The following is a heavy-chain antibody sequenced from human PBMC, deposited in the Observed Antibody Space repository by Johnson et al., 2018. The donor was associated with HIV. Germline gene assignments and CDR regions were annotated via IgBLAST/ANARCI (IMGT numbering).Heavy chain of an antibody. Sequence: QMLLVESGGGVVPHGRSLRLSCAASGSNFSSYAMHWVRQAPGQGQEWVAVISYDGSNQYYAGSVKGRFTISRDTSKNTLYLQMNRLSAEDTAVYYCARDGGIGSTREDAFDIWGQGTMVIVSS. CDR1: GSNFSSYA. CDR3: ARDGGIGSTREDAFDI. V-gene: IGHV3-30-3*01. CDR2: ISYDGSNQ. D-gene: IGHD2-2*01. J-gene: IGHJ3*02.